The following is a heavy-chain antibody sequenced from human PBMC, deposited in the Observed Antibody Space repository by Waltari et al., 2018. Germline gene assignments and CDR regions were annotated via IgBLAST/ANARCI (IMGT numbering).Heavy chain of an antibody. CDR1: GGSFSGYY. D-gene: IGHD5-18*01. V-gene: IGHV4-34*01. CDR2: INHRGST. Sequence: QVQLQQWGAGLLKPSETLSLTCAVYGGSFSGYYWSWIRQPPGKGLEWIGEINHRGSTNYNPSLKSRVTSTRDNSKNTLYLQMNSLRAEDTAVYYCAKERVDTAMVGFDYWGQGTLVTVSS. CDR3: AKERVDTAMVGFDY. J-gene: IGHJ4*02.